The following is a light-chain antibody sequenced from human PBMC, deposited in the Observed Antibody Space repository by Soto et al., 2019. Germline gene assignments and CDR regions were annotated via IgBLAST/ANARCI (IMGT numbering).Light chain of an antibody. V-gene: IGKV2-28*01. Sequence: IVMTQSPLSLPVTPGEPASISCRSSQSLLDSSGNIYLDWYVQKAVQSPQLLIYLASNRTPGVPDRFSGSGAGTDFTLKISRVEAEEVGVYFCMQALDTRSFAQGTRVEIK. CDR1: QSLLDSSGNIY. CDR2: LAS. CDR3: MQALDTRS. J-gene: IGKJ1*01.